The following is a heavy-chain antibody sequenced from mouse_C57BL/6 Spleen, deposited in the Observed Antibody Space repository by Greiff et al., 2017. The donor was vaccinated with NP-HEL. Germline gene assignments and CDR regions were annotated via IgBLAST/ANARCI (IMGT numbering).Heavy chain of an antibody. CDR1: GYTFTSYW. D-gene: IGHD1-1*01. CDR2: IDPSDSET. CDR3: ARSHGSSLYWYFDV. V-gene: IGHV1-52*01. J-gene: IGHJ1*03. Sequence: QVHVKQPGAELVRPGSSVKLSCKASGYTFTSYWMHWVKQRPIQGLEWIGNIDPSDSETHYNQKFKDKATLTVDKSSSTAYMQLSSLTSEDSAVYYCARSHGSSLYWYFDVWGTGTTVTVSS.